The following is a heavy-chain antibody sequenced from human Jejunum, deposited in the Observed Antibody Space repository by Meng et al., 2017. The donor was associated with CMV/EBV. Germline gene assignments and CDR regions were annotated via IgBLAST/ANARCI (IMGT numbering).Heavy chain of an antibody. CDR2: ISGSGDNI. CDR1: NYS. D-gene: IGHD2-2*02. V-gene: IGHV3-21*01. Sequence: NYSMNWVRQAPGKGLEWVSSISGSGDNIYYADSVKGRFTISRDNAKNSLFLQMNSLRAEDTAVYYCARGLMGCTSTSCYSGWFDPWGQGTLVTVSS. CDR3: ARGLMGCTSTSCYSGWFDP. J-gene: IGHJ5*02.